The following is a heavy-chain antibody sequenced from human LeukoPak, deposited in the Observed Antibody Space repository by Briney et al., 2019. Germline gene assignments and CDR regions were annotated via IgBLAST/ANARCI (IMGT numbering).Heavy chain of an antibody. CDR2: IKQDGSEK. CDR3: ARPSFTQGSYFDY. D-gene: IGHD2-15*01. V-gene: IGHV3-7*01. CDR1: GFTFSSYW. Sequence: PGGSLRLSCAASGFTFSSYWMSWVRQAPGKGLEWVANIKQDGSEKYYVDSVKGRFTISRDNAKNSLYLQMNSLRAEDTAVYYCARPSFTQGSYFDYWGQGTLVTVSS. J-gene: IGHJ4*02.